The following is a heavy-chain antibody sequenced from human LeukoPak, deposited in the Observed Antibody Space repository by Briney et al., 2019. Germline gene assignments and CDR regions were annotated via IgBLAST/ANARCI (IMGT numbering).Heavy chain of an antibody. CDR1: GFTFSSYS. CDR3: ARPGIAVAGNWFDP. CDR2: ISSSSSYI. J-gene: IGHJ5*02. Sequence: GGSLRLSCAASGFTFSSYSMNWVRQAPGKGLEWVSSISSSSSYIYYADSVKGRFTISRDNAKNSLYLQMNSLRAEDTAVYYCARPGIAVAGNWFDPWGQGTLVIVSS. V-gene: IGHV3-21*01. D-gene: IGHD6-19*01.